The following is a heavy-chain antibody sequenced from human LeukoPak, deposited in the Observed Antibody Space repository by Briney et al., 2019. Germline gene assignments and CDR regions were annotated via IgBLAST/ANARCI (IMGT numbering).Heavy chain of an antibody. D-gene: IGHD5-12*01. V-gene: IGHV3-33*01. Sequence: GGSLRLSCAASGFTFSSYGMHWVRQAPGKGLEWVAVIWYDGSNKYYADSVKGRFTISRDNSKNTLYLQMNSLRAEDTAVYYCARDPVDIVAASPHPGYYYGMDVWGQGTTVTVSS. J-gene: IGHJ6*02. CDR2: IWYDGSNK. CDR1: GFTFSSYG. CDR3: ARDPVDIVAASPHPGYYYGMDV.